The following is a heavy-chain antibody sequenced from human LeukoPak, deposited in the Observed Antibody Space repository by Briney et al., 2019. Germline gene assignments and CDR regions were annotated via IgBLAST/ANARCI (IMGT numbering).Heavy chain of an antibody. Sequence: TSSETLSLTCIVSGGSISSHYWSWIRQPPGKGLEYIGYIYYGGSTDYNPSLKSRVTISLDTSKNQFSLNLSSVTAADTAVYYCARRSGVLDSRDSRYHFDHWGQGTLVTVSS. V-gene: IGHV4-59*11. D-gene: IGHD3-22*01. J-gene: IGHJ4*02. CDR3: ARRSGVLDSRDSRYHFDH. CDR1: GGSISSHY. CDR2: IYYGGST.